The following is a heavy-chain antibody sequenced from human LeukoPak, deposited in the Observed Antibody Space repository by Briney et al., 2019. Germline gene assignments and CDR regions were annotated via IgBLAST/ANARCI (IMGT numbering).Heavy chain of an antibody. CDR1: GFTFSSYW. J-gene: IGHJ4*02. CDR3: AKDHPDSSGWYEGYFDY. CDR2: INSDGSST. Sequence: GGSLRLSCAASGFTFSSYWMHWVRQAPGKGLVWVSRINSDGSSTSYADSVKGRFTISRDNAKNTLYLQMNSLRAEDTAVYYCAKDHPDSSGWYEGYFDYWGQGTLVTVSS. V-gene: IGHV3-74*01. D-gene: IGHD6-19*01.